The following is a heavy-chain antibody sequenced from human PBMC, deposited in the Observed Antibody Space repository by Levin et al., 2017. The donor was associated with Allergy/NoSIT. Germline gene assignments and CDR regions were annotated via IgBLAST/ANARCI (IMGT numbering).Heavy chain of an antibody. V-gene: IGHV4-39*01. CDR3: ARRSITKDAFDI. CDR1: GGSIRSSSYY. D-gene: IGHD3-16*01. Sequence: SQTLSLTCTVSGGSIRSSSYYWGWIRQPPGKGLEWIGSIYYSGSTYYNPSLKSRVTISVDTSKNQFSLKLSSVTAADTAVYYCARRSITKDAFDIWGQGTMVTVSS. CDR2: IYYSGST. J-gene: IGHJ3*02.